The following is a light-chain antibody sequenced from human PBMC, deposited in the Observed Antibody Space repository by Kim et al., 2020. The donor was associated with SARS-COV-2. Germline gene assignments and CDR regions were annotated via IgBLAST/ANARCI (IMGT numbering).Light chain of an antibody. J-gene: IGLJ1*01. CDR2: AKN. Sequence: SSELTQDPAVSVALGQTVRITCQGDSLRSYFANWYQQKPGQAPVVVLYAKNNRTSGIPDRFAGSSSGNTASLTLTRAQAADETGYYCNCRLSSGRSYVVG. V-gene: IGLV3-19*01. CDR3: NCRLSSGRSYV. CDR1: SLRSYF.